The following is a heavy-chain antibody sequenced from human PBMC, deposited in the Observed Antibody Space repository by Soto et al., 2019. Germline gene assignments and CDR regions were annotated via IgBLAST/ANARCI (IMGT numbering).Heavy chain of an antibody. V-gene: IGHV3-30*18. Sequence: GGSLRLTCAASGFTFSSYGMHWVRQAPGKGLEWVVVISYDGSNKYYADSVKGRFTISRDNSKNTLYLQMNSLRAEDTAVYYCAKEAEMATITVWYFDYWGQGTLVTVSS. D-gene: IGHD5-12*01. CDR1: GFTFSSYG. J-gene: IGHJ4*02. CDR3: AKEAEMATITVWYFDY. CDR2: ISYDGSNK.